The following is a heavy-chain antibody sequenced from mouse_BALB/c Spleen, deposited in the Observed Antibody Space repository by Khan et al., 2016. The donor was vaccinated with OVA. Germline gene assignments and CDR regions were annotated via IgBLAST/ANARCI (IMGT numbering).Heavy chain of an antibody. D-gene: IGHD2-1*01. CDR3: ARLLINFDY. V-gene: IGHV1S81*02. Sequence: QVQLQQPGAELVNLGASVNLSCKASGYTLTSYWMHWVKQRPGQGLEWIGEINPSNGRPNYNEKFKSKATLTVDKSSSTASLQLSSPTSEDSAVYYCARLLINFDYWGQGTTLTVSS. CDR2: INPSNGRP. J-gene: IGHJ2*01. CDR1: GYTLTSYW.